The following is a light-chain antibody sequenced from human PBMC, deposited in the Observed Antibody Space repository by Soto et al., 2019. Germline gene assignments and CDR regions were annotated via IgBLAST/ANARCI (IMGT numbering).Light chain of an antibody. CDR2: DAS. J-gene: IGKJ1*01. Sequence: DIQMTQSPSTLSASVGDRVTITCRASQSISSWLAWYQQKPGKAPKLLIYDASSLESGVPSRFSGSGSGTEFTLTINSLQPDDFATYYCQQYNSYSPWTFGHGTKVEIK. CDR1: QSISSW. CDR3: QQYNSYSPWT. V-gene: IGKV1-5*01.